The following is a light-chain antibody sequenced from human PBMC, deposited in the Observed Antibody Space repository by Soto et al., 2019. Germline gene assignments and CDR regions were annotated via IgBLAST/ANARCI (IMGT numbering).Light chain of an antibody. Sequence: DIQMTQSPSTLSASVGDRVTITCRASQSISSWLAWYQQKPGKAPKLLIYDASSLESGVPSRFSGGGSVREFTLTITSLRPEDSATYYCQQYYDFRTFGQGTKVDIK. V-gene: IGKV1-5*01. CDR3: QQYYDFRT. J-gene: IGKJ1*01. CDR2: DAS. CDR1: QSISSW.